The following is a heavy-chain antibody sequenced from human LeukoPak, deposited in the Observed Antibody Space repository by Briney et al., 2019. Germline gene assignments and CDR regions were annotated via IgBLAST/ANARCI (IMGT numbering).Heavy chain of an antibody. CDR2: IYYSGST. D-gene: IGHD6-19*01. V-gene: IGHV4-59*01. CDR1: GGSISSYY. J-gene: IGHJ5*02. CDR3: ARLKIAVAGTWYNRFDP. Sequence: PSETLSLTCTVSGGSISSYYWSWIRQPPGKGLEWIGYIYYSGSTNYNPSLKSRVTISVDTSKNQFSLKLSSVTAADTAVYYCARLKIAVAGTWYNRFDPWGQGTLVTVSS.